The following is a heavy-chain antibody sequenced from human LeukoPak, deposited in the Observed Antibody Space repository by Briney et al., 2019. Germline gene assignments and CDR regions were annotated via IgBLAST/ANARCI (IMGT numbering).Heavy chain of an antibody. V-gene: IGHV3-21*01. Sequence: GGSLGLSCAASGFTFSSYSMNWVRQAPGKGLKWVSSISSSSSYIYYADSVKGRFTISRDNAKNSLYLRMNSLRAEDTAVYYCARGGAARPIDYWGQGTLVTVSS. CDR1: GFTFSSYS. CDR3: ARGGAARPIDY. CDR2: ISSSSSYI. D-gene: IGHD6-6*01. J-gene: IGHJ4*02.